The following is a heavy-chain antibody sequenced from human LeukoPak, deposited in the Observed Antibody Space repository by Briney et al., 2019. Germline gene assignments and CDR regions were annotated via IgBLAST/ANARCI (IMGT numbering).Heavy chain of an antibody. CDR2: IFHSGGT. Sequence: PSETLSLTCAVSGYSISSGYYWGWIRQPPGKGLEWIGSIFHSGGTYYNPSLKSRVTISVDTSKNQFSLKLSSVTAADTAFFYCARGYCSSTSCYGIDYWGQGTLVTVFS. V-gene: IGHV4-38-2*01. CDR1: GYSISSGYY. CDR3: ARGYCSSTSCYGIDY. J-gene: IGHJ4*02. D-gene: IGHD2-2*01.